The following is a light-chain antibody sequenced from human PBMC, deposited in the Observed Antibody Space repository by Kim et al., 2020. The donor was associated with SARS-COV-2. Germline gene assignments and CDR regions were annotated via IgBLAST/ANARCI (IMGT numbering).Light chain of an antibody. CDR1: KVWDKD. CDR2: QDS. V-gene: IGLV3-1*01. CDR3: QAWDSSTAV. J-gene: IGLJ2*01. Sequence: RRQTPSITCSGDKVWDKDACWYQQKPGQSPVLVIYQDSKRPSGSPERFSFSNSGNTATLTISGTQAMVEADYYCQAWDSSTAVFGGETKLTVL.